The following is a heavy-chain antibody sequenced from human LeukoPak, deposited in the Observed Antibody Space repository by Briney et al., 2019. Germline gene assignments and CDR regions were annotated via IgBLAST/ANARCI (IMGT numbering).Heavy chain of an antibody. V-gene: IGHV3-48*03. CDR1: GFTFSSYE. J-gene: IGHJ4*02. CDR3: ASSTITFHSFDY. Sequence: PGGPLRLSCAASGFTFSSYEMNWVRQAPGKELEWVSYISSSGSTVYYADSLKGRFTISRDNAKNSLYLQVNSLRAEDTAVYYCASSTITFHSFDYWGQGTLVTVSS. CDR2: ISSSGSTV. D-gene: IGHD5/OR15-5a*01.